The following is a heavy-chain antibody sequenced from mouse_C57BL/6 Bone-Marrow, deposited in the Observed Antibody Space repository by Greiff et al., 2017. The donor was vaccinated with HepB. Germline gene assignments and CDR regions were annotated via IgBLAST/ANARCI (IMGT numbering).Heavy chain of an antibody. CDR3: HYYGNAMDY. Sequence: QVQLKQSGAELVRPGASVTLSCKASGYTFTDYEMHWVKQTPVHGLEWIGAIDPETGGTAYNQKFKGKAILTADKSSSTAYMELRSLTSEDSAVYYCHYYGNAMDYWGQGTSVTVSS. CDR2: IDPETGGT. CDR1: GYTFTDYE. V-gene: IGHV1-15*01. D-gene: IGHD1-1*01. J-gene: IGHJ4*01.